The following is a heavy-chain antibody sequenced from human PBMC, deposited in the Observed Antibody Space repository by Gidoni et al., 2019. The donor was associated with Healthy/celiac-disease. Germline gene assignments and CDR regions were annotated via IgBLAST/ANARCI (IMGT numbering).Heavy chain of an antibody. V-gene: IGHV4-59*01. D-gene: IGHD3-22*01. J-gene: IGHJ4*02. CDR1: GGSISSYY. CDR2: IYYSGST. Sequence: QVQLQESGPGLVKPSETLSLTCTVSGGSISSYYWSWIRQPPGKGLEWIGYIYYSGSTNYNPSLKSRVTISVDTSKNQFSLKLSSVTAADTAVYYCARGERYDSSGYSLDYWGQGTLVTVSS. CDR3: ARGERYDSSGYSLDY.